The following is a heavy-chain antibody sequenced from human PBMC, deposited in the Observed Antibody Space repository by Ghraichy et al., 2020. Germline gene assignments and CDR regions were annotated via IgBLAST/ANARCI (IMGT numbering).Heavy chain of an antibody. CDR3: ARQLYYGSGSPDY. J-gene: IGHJ4*02. CDR1: GGSISSSSYY. CDR2: IYYSGST. Sequence: SETLSLTCTVSGGSISSSSYYWGWIRQPPGKGLEWIGSIYYSGSTYYNPSLKSRVTISVDTSKNQFSLKLSSVTAADTAVYYCARQLYYGSGSPDYWGQGTLVTVSS. V-gene: IGHV4-39*01. D-gene: IGHD3-10*01.